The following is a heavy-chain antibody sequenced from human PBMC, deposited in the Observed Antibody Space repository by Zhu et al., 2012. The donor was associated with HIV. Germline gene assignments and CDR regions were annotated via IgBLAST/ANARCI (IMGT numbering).Heavy chain of an antibody. CDR1: GYSMRSGYY. J-gene: IGHJ3*01. Sequence: QVQLRESGPGSVKPSKTLSLTCSISGYSMRSGYYWGWIRQPPGKDLEWIGSIYHSGTTYYNPSLKSRVTILVDMSEKEFSLKLTSVTAADTAVYYCARGGYYYDSLGAFDLWGQGTTVTVSS. V-gene: IGHV4-38-2*02. D-gene: IGHD3-22*01. CDR3: ARGGYYYDSLGAFDL. CDR2: IYHSGTT.